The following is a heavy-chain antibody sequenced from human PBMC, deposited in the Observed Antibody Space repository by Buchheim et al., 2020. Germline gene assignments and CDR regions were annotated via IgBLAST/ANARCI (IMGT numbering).Heavy chain of an antibody. CDR2: INPNSGGT. D-gene: IGHD2-2*01. V-gene: IGHV1-2*06. Sequence: QVQLVQSGAEVKKPGASVKVSCKASGYTFTGYYMHWVRQAPGQGLEWMGRINPNSGGTNYAQKFQGRVTMTRDTSISTAYMELSRLRSDDTAVYYCARGGVAGYCSSTSCYPYYYYGMDVWGQGTT. CDR3: ARGGVAGYCSSTSCYPYYYYGMDV. CDR1: GYTFTGYY. J-gene: IGHJ6*02.